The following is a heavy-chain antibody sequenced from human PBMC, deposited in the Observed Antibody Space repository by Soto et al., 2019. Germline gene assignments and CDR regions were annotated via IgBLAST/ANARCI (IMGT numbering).Heavy chain of an antibody. CDR1: GFTFSSYG. CDR3: AKTGPGSSYGYYFDS. J-gene: IGHJ4*02. Sequence: LRLSCAASGFTFSSYGMSWVRQAPGEGLEWVSGISGSGGSTYYADSVKGRFTISRDNSKNTLYLQMYSLRAEDTAVYYCAKTGPGSSYGYYFDSWGQGTLVTVSS. V-gene: IGHV3-23*01. D-gene: IGHD5-18*01. CDR2: ISGSGGST.